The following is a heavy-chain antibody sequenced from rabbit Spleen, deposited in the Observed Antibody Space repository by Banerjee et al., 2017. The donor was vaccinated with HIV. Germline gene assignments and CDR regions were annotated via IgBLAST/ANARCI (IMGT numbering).Heavy chain of an antibody. CDR1: RFSFSNKAV. J-gene: IGHJ4*01. Sequence: QEQLVESGGGLVKPEGSLKLSCTASRFSFSNKAVMCWVRQTPGKGLEWIACINAVTGKAVYANWAKGRFTITKSSSTTVTLQMTSLTAADTATYFCARGGAVGGVYPYFNLWGPGTLVTVS. CDR2: INAVTGKA. D-gene: IGHD2-1*01. V-gene: IGHV1S45*01. CDR3: ARGGAVGGVYPYFNL.